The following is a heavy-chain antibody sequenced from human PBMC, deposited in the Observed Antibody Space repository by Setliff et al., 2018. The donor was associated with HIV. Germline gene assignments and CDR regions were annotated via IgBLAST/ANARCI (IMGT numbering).Heavy chain of an antibody. CDR3: AGGSAGLDY. V-gene: IGHV3-30*03. Sequence: GGSLRLSCAASGFTFTNYGMHWARQAPGKGLEWVAFISYDKITKYFADSVKGRFTISRDTSKTTVYLQMNSLRVEDTAVYYCAGGSAGLDYWGQGTLATVSS. CDR1: GFTFTNYG. D-gene: IGHD3-10*01. J-gene: IGHJ4*02. CDR2: ISYDKITK.